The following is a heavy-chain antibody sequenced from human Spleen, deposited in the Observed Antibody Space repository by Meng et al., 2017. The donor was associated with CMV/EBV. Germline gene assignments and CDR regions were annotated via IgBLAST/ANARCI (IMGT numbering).Heavy chain of an antibody. CDR3: ASTTGITIFGVVIGEDNWFDP. J-gene: IGHJ5*02. V-gene: IGHV1-2*02. D-gene: IGHD3-3*01. CDR2: FNPDSGGT. CDR1: GYTFTGYY. Sequence: ASVKVSCKASGYTFTGYYMHWVRQAPGQGLEWMGWFNPDSGGTNYAQKFQGRVTMTRDTSISTAYMELSRLRSDDTAVYYCASTTGITIFGVVIGEDNWFDPWGQGTLVTVSS.